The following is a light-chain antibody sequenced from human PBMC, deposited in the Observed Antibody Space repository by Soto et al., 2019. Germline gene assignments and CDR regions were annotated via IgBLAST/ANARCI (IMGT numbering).Light chain of an antibody. J-gene: IGKJ5*01. Sequence: EIVMTQSPATLSVSPGERATLSCRASQNINTYLAWYQHKPGQAPRLPIYGASTRATGIPARFSGSGSGTEFTLTISGLLSEDFALYFCQQYNDWPLITFGQGTRLEIK. CDR2: GAS. CDR3: QQYNDWPLIT. CDR1: QNINTY. V-gene: IGKV3-15*01.